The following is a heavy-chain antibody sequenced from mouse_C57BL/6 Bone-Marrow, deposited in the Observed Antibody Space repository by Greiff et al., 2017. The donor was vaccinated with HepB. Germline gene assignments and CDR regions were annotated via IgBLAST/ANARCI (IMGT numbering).Heavy chain of an antibody. Sequence: EVQLQQSGAELVRPEASVKLSCTASGFNIKDDYMHWVKQRPEQGLEWIGWIDPENGDTEYASKFQGKATITADTSSNTAYLQLSSLTSEDTAVYYCTTGGWLWFAYWGQGTLVTVSA. V-gene: IGHV14-4*01. CDR3: TTGGWLWFAY. J-gene: IGHJ3*01. CDR1: GFNIKDDY. CDR2: IDPENGDT. D-gene: IGHD2-3*01.